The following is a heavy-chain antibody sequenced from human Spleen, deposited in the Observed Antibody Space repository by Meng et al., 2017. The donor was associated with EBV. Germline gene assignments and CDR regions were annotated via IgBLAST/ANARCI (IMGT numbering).Heavy chain of an antibody. V-gene: IGHV4-34*01. J-gene: IGHJ4*02. CDR1: GGSFSGYY. Sequence: QVTFRQWGGGLLKPSGSLSLTCAVYGGSFSGYYWSWIRQPPGKGLEWIGEINHSGSTNYNPSLKSRVTISVDTSKNQFSLKLSSVTAADTAVYYCAGEMVTEYYFDYWGQGTLVTVSS. CDR3: AGEMVTEYYFDY. D-gene: IGHD5-24*01. CDR2: INHSGST.